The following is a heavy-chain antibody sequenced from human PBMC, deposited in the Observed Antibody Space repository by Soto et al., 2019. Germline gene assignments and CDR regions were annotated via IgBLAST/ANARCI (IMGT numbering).Heavy chain of an antibody. V-gene: IGHV3-23*01. J-gene: IGHJ6*02. CDR3: AKGEQQLADYYYYGMDV. Sequence: GGSLRLSCAASGFTFSSYAMSWVRQAPGKGLEWVSAISGSGGSTYYADSVKGRFTISRDNSNNTLYLQMNSLRAEDTAVYYCAKGEQQLADYYYYGMDVWAQGTTVTVSS. D-gene: IGHD6-13*01. CDR1: GFTFSSYA. CDR2: ISGSGGST.